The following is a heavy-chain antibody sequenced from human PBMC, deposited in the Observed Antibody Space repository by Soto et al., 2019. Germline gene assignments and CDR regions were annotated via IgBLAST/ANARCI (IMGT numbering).Heavy chain of an antibody. CDR1: GFTFGSYA. D-gene: IGHD2-2*01. V-gene: IGHV3-23*01. CDR3: AKFRGPASSYYSMGV. J-gene: IGHJ6*03. Sequence: EVQLLESGGGLVQPGGSLRLSCAASGFTFGSYAMNWLRQAPGRGLECVSFISGSGRTTYYADSVKGRFTVSRDNSKKTLYLQMNGLRAEDTALYSCAKFRGPASSYYSMGVWGKGTRVTVSS. CDR2: ISGSGRTT.